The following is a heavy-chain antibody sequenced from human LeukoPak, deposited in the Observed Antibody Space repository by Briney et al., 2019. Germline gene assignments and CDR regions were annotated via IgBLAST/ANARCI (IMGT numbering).Heavy chain of an antibody. Sequence: GGSLRLSCAASGFTFSSYAMNWVRQAPGKGLEWVANIKQDGSEKYYVDSVKGRFTISRDNAKNSLYLQMNSLRAEDTAVYYCARATPLISIAAAGTFDYWGQGTLVTVSS. CDR1: GFTFSSYA. CDR3: ARATPLISIAAAGTFDY. V-gene: IGHV3-7*03. J-gene: IGHJ4*02. D-gene: IGHD6-13*01. CDR2: IKQDGSEK.